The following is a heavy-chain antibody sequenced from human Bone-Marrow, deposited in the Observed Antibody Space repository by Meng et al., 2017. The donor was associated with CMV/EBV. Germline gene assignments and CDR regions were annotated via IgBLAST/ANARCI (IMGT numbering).Heavy chain of an antibody. Sequence: QLQLQESGQGLVKPSETLSLTCTVSGGSISSSSYYWGWIRQTPGKGLEWIGSTYYSGSTYYNPSLKSRVTISVDTSKNQFSLKLSSVTAADTAVYDCARAGVAGTFDYWGQGTLVTVS. V-gene: IGHV4-39*07. J-gene: IGHJ4*02. CDR1: GGSISSSSYY. D-gene: IGHD6-19*01. CDR2: TYYSGST. CDR3: ARAGVAGTFDY.